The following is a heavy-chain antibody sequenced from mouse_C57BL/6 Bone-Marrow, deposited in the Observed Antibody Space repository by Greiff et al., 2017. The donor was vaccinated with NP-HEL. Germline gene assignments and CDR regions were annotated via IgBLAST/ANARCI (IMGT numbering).Heavy chain of an antibody. Sequence: VQLQQSGAELARPGASVKLSCKASGYTFTSYGISWVKQRTGQGLEWIGEIYPRSGNTYYNEKFKGKATLTADKSSSTAYMELRSLTSEDSAVDFCAREDSSGPFAYWGQGTLVTVSA. CDR3: AREDSSGPFAY. D-gene: IGHD3-2*02. CDR1: GYTFTSYG. V-gene: IGHV1-81*01. J-gene: IGHJ3*01. CDR2: IYPRSGNT.